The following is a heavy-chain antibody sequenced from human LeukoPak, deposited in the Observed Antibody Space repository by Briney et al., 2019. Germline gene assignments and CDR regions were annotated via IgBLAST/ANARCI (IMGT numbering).Heavy chain of an antibody. CDR2: IWYDGSNK. CDR1: GFTFSSYG. V-gene: IGHV3-33*01. Sequence: GGSLRLSCAASGFTFSSYGMHWVRQAPGKGLGWVAVIWYDGSNKYYADSVKGRFTISRDNSKNTLYLQMNSLRAEDTAVYYCARDHYDILTGDPVPFDYWGQGTLVTVSS. CDR3: ARDHYDILTGDPVPFDY. J-gene: IGHJ4*02. D-gene: IGHD3-9*01.